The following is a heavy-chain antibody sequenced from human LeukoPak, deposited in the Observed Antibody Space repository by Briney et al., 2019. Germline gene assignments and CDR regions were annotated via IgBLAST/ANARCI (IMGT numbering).Heavy chain of an antibody. Sequence: SETLSLTCTVSGGSISSSSYYWGWIRQPPGKGLEWIGSIYYSGSTYYNPSLKSRVTISVDTSKNQFSLKLSSVTAADTAVYYCARDPKLLWFGELWPHWGQGTLVTVSS. CDR1: GGSISSSSYY. CDR3: ARDPKLLWFGELWPH. D-gene: IGHD3-10*01. J-gene: IGHJ4*02. CDR2: IYYSGST. V-gene: IGHV4-39*07.